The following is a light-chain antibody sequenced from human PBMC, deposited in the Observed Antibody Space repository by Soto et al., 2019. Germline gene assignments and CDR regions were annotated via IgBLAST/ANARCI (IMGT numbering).Light chain of an antibody. V-gene: IGLV1-44*01. CDR1: SSNIGSNT. CDR2: KNN. CDR3: GAWDDSLNGPV. J-gene: IGLJ2*01. Sequence: QSELTQPPSASGTPGQRVTISCSGSSSNIGSNTVNWYQQLPGTAPKLLIYKNNWRPSGVPDRISGSKSGTSASLAISGLQSEDEADYYCGAWDDSLNGPVFGGGTKLTVL.